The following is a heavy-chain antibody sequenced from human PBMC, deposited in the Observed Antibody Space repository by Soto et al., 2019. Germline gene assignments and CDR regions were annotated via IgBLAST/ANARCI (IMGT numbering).Heavy chain of an antibody. V-gene: IGHV4-39*01. CDR1: GVSLNSGHYY. CDR2: VYYDEST. Sequence: QVQLQESGPGLLEPLETLSPTCSISGVSLNSGHYYWVWVRQPPGKGLAWIASVYYDESTSYNPSLKSRVTISIGEPRSQFSLTLKSVPAADTAVYSWGKVLIGATRHADVDSWGQGARVNVSS. CDR3: GKVLIGATRHADVDS. D-gene: IGHD2-15*01. J-gene: IGHJ4*02.